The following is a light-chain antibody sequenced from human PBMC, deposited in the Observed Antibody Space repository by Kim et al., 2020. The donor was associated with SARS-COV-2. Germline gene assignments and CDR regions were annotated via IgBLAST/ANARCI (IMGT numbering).Light chain of an antibody. CDR3: QQSHTAPLLT. V-gene: IGKV1-39*01. CDR1: QSINAY. J-gene: IGKJ4*01. Sequence: DIQMTQSPSSLAASVGDRVTIACRASQSINAYLNWYQQKPGKAPILLIYAASTLQSGVPSRFSGSGSGTDFTLTISSLQPEDFATYYCQQSHTAPLLTFGGGTKVDI. CDR2: AAS.